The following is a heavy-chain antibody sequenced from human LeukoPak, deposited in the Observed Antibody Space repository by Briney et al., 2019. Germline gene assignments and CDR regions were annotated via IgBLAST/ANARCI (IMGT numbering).Heavy chain of an antibody. CDR3: ARGGRGYSYEIDY. CDR2: IDYSGST. CDR1: GGSISTFY. V-gene: IGHV4-59*01. D-gene: IGHD5-18*01. Sequence: PSETLSLTCTVSGGSISTFYWSWIRQPPGKGQEWIGYIDYSGSTNYNPSLKSRVIISVDTSNNQFSLKVSSVTAADTAVYYCARGGRGYSYEIDYWGQGTLVTVSS. J-gene: IGHJ4*02.